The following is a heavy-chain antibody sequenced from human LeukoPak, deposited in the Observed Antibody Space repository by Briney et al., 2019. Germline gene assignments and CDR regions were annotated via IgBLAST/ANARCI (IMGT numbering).Heavy chain of an antibody. J-gene: IGHJ4*02. CDR1: GGSIRGYS. CDR2: ISDSGST. CDR3: ARWGRPNFDY. V-gene: IGHV4-59*01. Sequence: SETLSLTCTVSGGSIRGYSWSWLRQPPGKGLEWIGYISDSGSTYYNPSLKTRITISLDTSKNQFSLKLSSATAADTAVYYCARWGRPNFDYWGQGTLVTVSS. D-gene: IGHD7-27*01.